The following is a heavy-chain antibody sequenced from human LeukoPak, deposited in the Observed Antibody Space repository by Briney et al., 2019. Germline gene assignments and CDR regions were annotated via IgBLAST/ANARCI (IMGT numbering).Heavy chain of an antibody. D-gene: IGHD3-10*01. V-gene: IGHV3-9*01. J-gene: IGHJ6*03. CDR2: SNWNSGTI. CDR3: VKEGEMGQNYYGSGRYYYYMVV. Sequence: PGGSLRLSCAASGFTFDYFAMHWVRQAPGKGLEWVSGSNWNSGTIAYAVSVKGRFTISRDDAKNSLYLQMNSLRADDTALYYCVKEGEMGQNYYGSGRYYYYMVVWGKGTMVTVSS. CDR1: GFTFDYFA.